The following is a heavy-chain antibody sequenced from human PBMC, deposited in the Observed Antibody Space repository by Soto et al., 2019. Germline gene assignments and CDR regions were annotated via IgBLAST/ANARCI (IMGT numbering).Heavy chain of an antibody. Sequence: QVQLVQSGAEVKKPGASVKVSCKASGYTFTSYAMHWVRQAPGQWLEWMGWINAGNGNTKYSQKFQGRVTITRDTSASTAYMELSSLRSEDTAVYYCRSATGVLRYFDWLSTRHSEVLFDPWGQGTLVTVSS. CDR2: INAGNGNT. CDR3: RSATGVLRYFDWLSTRHSEVLFDP. V-gene: IGHV1-3*01. CDR1: GYTFTSYA. J-gene: IGHJ5*02. D-gene: IGHD3-9*01.